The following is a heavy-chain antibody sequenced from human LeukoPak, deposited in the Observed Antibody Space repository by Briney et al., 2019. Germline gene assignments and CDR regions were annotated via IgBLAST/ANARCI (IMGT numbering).Heavy chain of an antibody. Sequence: GASVKVSCKASGYTFTSYYMHWVRQAPGQGLEWMGIINPSGGSTSYAQKFQGRVTMTRDTSTGTVYMELSSLRSEDTAVYYCARVMAYYDFWSGSTPAWDAFDIWGQGTMVTVSS. V-gene: IGHV1-46*01. CDR3: ARVMAYYDFWSGSTPAWDAFDI. CDR2: INPSGGST. D-gene: IGHD3-3*01. CDR1: GYTFTSYY. J-gene: IGHJ3*02.